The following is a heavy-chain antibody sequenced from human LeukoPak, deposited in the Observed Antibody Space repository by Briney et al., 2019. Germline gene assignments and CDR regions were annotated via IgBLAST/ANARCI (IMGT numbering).Heavy chain of an antibody. CDR1: GFIFSSRW. J-gene: IGHJ4*02. CDR2: VNSDGRST. D-gene: IGHD6-19*01. CDR3: ARGDSSGWYLLDF. Sequence: PGGSLRLSCAASGFIFSSRWMHWVRQAPGKGLVWVSRVNSDGRSTNYADFVKGRFDISRDNAKNTLYLKMNSLRAEDTAVYYCARGDSSGWYLLDFWGQGILVTVSS. V-gene: IGHV3-74*01.